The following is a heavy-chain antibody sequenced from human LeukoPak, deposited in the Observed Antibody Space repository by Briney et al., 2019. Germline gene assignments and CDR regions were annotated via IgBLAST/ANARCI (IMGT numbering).Heavy chain of an antibody. CDR2: INPNSGGT. CDR3: ARVYVDTAMVFISLSGMDV. CDR1: GYTFTGYY. J-gene: IGHJ6*02. Sequence: ASVKVSCKASGYTFTGYYMHWVRQAPGQGLEWMGWINPNSGGTNYAQKFQGRVTMTTDTSTSTAYMELRSLRSDDTAVYYCARVYVDTAMVFISLSGMDVWGQGTTVTVSS. D-gene: IGHD5-18*01. V-gene: IGHV1-2*02.